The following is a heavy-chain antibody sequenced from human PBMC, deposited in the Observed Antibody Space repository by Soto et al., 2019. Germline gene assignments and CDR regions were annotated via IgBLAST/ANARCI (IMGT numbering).Heavy chain of an antibody. V-gene: IGHV1-18*04. J-gene: IGHJ6*02. CDR1: GYTFTSYG. Sequence: GASVKVSCKASGYTFTSYGISWVRQAPGQGLEWMGWISAYNGNTNYAQKLQGRVTMTTDTSTSTAYMELRSLRSDDTAVYYCARGRVWVAAQLNAGYYYGMDVWGQWTTVTVSS. CDR2: ISAYNGNT. D-gene: IGHD6-25*01. CDR3: ARGRVWVAAQLNAGYYYGMDV.